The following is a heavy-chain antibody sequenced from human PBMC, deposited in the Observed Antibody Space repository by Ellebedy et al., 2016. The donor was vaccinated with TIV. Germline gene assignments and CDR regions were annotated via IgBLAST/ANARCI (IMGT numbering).Heavy chain of an antibody. CDR1: GFTFSSYW. V-gene: IGHV3-7*01. Sequence: GESLKISXAASGFTFSSYWMSWVRQAPGKGLEWVANIKQDGSEKYYVDSVKGRFTISRDNAKNSLYLQMNSLRAEDTAVYYCAREHSSSYNFDYWGQGTLVTVSS. D-gene: IGHD6-6*01. CDR3: AREHSSSYNFDY. CDR2: IKQDGSEK. J-gene: IGHJ4*02.